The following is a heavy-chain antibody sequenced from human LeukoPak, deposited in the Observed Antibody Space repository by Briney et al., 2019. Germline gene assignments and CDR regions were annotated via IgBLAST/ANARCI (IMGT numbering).Heavy chain of an antibody. CDR3: ARTWIQLFTPDFDL. CDR1: GGTFSSYA. CDR2: IIPIFGTA. D-gene: IGHD5-18*01. J-gene: IGHJ4*02. V-gene: IGHV1-69*01. Sequence: SVKVSCKASGGTFSSYAISWVRQAPGQGLEWMGGIIPIFGTANYAQKFQGRVTITADESTSTAYMELNGLRSDDTAIYYCARTWIQLFTPDFDLWGQGTLVTVSS.